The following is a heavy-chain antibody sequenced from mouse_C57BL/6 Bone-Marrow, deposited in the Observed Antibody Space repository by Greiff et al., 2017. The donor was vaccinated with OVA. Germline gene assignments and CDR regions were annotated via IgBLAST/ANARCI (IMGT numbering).Heavy chain of an antibody. CDR1: GFNIKDDY. J-gene: IGHJ2*01. CDR3: TSYGNFDY. D-gene: IGHD2-1*01. CDR2: IDPENGDT. V-gene: IGHV14-4*01. Sequence: VQLKESGAELVRPGASVKLSCTASGFNIKDDYMHWVKQRPEQGLEWIGWIDPENGDTEYASKFQGKATIKADTSSNQAYLQLSSLTTEYTAVYYCTSYGNFDYWGQGTTLTVSS.